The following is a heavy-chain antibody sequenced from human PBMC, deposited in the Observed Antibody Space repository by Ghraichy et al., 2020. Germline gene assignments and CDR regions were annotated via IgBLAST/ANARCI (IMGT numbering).Heavy chain of an antibody. CDR1: GGSISSGDYY. D-gene: IGHD2-2*01. CDR3: ARDTHYCSSTSCYSGYYGMDV. Sequence: SETLSLTCTVSGGSISSGDYYWSWIRQPPGKGLEWIGYIYYSGSTYYNPSLKSRVTISVDTSKNQFSLKLSSVTAADTAVYYCARDTHYCSSTSCYSGYYGMDVWGQGTTVTVSS. V-gene: IGHV4-30-4*01. J-gene: IGHJ6*02. CDR2: IYYSGST.